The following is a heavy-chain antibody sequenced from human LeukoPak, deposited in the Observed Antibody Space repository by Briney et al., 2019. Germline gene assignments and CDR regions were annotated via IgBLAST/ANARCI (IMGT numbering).Heavy chain of an antibody. Sequence: SETLSLTCTVSGGSISSYYWSWIRQPPGKGLEWIGYIYYSGSTNYNPSLKSRVTISVDTSKNQFSLKLSSVTAADTAVYYCARSYSYGFFDYWGQGTLVTVSS. CDR2: IYYSGST. CDR1: GGSISSYY. J-gene: IGHJ4*02. V-gene: IGHV4-59*01. D-gene: IGHD5-18*01. CDR3: ARSYSYGFFDY.